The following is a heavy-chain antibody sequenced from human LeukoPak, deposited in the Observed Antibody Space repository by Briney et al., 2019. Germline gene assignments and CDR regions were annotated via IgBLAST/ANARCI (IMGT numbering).Heavy chain of an antibody. CDR3: AKVYDSSGYASRHFDL. CDR1: GFIFSSYA. V-gene: IGHV3-23*01. D-gene: IGHD3-22*01. Sequence: GGSLRLSCAASGFIFSSYAMSWVRQAPGKGLEWVSTISGSGTYYADSVKGRFTISRDNSKNTLFLQMNSLRAVDTAVYFCAKVYDSSGYASRHFDLWGRGTLVTVSS. CDR2: ISGSGT. J-gene: IGHJ2*01.